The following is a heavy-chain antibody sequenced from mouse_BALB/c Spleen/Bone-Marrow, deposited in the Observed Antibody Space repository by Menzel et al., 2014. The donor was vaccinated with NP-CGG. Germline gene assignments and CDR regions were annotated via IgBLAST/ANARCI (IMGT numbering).Heavy chain of an antibody. Sequence: EVQVAESGGRLVKPGGSLKLSCAASGFSFSDHYMYWVRQTPEKRLEWVATISDGGGHTYYSDSVKGRFTISRDNAKNNLYLQMSSLKSEDTAMYHCARDGDYRYAWFPYWGQGTPVTVSA. CDR1: GFSFSDHY. CDR3: ARDGDYRYAWFPY. J-gene: IGHJ3*01. CDR2: ISDGGGHT. V-gene: IGHV5-4*02. D-gene: IGHD2-14*01.